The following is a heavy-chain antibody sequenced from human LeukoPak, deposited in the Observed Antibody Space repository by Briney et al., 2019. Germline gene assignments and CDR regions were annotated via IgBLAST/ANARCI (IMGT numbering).Heavy chain of an antibody. J-gene: IGHJ4*02. V-gene: IGHV5-51*01. CDR3: ARRGLWFGELETDY. CDR2: IYPGESDT. D-gene: IGHD3-10*01. Sequence: GESLKISCKGSGYSFTKYWIGWVRQMPGKGLEWMGIIYPGESDTRYSPSFQGQVTISADKSISTAYLQWSSLKASDTPMYYCARRGLWFGELETDYWGQGTLVTVSS. CDR1: GYSFTKYW.